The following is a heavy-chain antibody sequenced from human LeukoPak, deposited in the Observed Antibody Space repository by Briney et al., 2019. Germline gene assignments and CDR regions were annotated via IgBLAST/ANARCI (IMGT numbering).Heavy chain of an antibody. J-gene: IGHJ6*03. Sequence: SETLSLTCAVYGGSFSGYYWSWIRQPPGKGLEWIGEINHSGSTNYNPSLKSRVTISVDTSKNKFSLKLSSVTAADTAVYYCASGRSYYYGSGSYYNSNLYYYYCMDVWGRGTTVTVSS. CDR1: GGSFSGYY. CDR3: ASGRSYYYGSGSYYNSNLYYYYCMDV. V-gene: IGHV4-34*01. D-gene: IGHD3-10*01. CDR2: INHSGST.